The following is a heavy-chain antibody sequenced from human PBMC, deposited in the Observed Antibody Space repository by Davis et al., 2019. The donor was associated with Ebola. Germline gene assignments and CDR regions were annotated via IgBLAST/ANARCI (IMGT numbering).Heavy chain of an antibody. CDR2: ISYDGSNK. J-gene: IGHJ5*02. Sequence: GESLKISCAASGFTFSDHYMDWVRQAPGKGLEWVAVISYDGSNKYYADSVKGRFTISRDNSKNTLYLQMNSLRAEDTAVYYCAKVPMIVVAAYYPWFDPWGQGTLVTVSS. V-gene: IGHV3-30*18. CDR3: AKVPMIVVAAYYPWFDP. D-gene: IGHD3-22*01. CDR1: GFTFSDHY.